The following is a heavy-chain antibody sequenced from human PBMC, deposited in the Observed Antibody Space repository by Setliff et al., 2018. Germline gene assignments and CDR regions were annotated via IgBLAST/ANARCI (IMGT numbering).Heavy chain of an antibody. V-gene: IGHV4-34*01. D-gene: IGHD3-10*01. Sequence: SETLSLTCTVSGGSISSHYWSWIRQPPGKGLEWIGEINQSGSLNYNPSLKSRLTTLVDTSKRQLSLELRSVTAADTAVYYCAITVMNQAGLEESWGQGTLVTVSS. CDR2: INQSGSL. CDR1: GGSISSHY. J-gene: IGHJ5*02. CDR3: AITVMNQAGLEES.